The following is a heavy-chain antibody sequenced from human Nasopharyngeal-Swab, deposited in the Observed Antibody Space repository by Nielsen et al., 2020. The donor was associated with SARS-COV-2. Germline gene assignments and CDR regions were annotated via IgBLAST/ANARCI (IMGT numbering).Heavy chain of an antibody. Sequence: ASVKVSCKASGYTFSSYGINWVRQAPGQGPEYIGWISTKTGAPTYAQAFTGRFVISLDTSVSTTYLQISSLKADDTAVYYCARENQEYANIWIDYWGQGTQVTVSS. V-gene: IGHV7-4-1*02. CDR1: GYTFSSYG. D-gene: IGHD1-1*01. CDR2: ISTKTGAP. J-gene: IGHJ4*02. CDR3: ARENQEYANIWIDY.